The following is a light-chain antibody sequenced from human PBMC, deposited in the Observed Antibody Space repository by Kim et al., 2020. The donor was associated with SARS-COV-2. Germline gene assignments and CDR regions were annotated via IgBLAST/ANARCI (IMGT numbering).Light chain of an antibody. CDR2: DVS. Sequence: QSALTQPASVSGSPGQSITISCTGTSSDVGGYNYVSWYQQHPGKAPKLMIYDVSKRPSGVSNRFSGSKSGNTASLTISGLQAEDEADYYCSSYTSSSTSLYVFGTGTKVTAL. CDR1: SSDVGGYNY. CDR3: SSYTSSSTSLYV. J-gene: IGLJ1*01. V-gene: IGLV2-14*01.